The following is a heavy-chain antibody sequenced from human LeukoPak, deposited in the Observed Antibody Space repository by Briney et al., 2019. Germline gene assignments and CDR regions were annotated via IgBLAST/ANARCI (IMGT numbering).Heavy chain of an antibody. J-gene: IGHJ3*02. D-gene: IGHD3-22*01. Sequence: GGSLRLSCAASGFTVSSNYMSRVRQAPGKGLEWVSVISSSGSTYYADSVKGRFTISRDNSKNTLYLQMNSLRAEDTSVYYCARGGDSSGSIRSAFDIWGQGTMVTVSS. CDR2: ISSSGST. CDR1: GFTVSSNY. CDR3: ARGGDSSGSIRSAFDI. V-gene: IGHV3-53*01.